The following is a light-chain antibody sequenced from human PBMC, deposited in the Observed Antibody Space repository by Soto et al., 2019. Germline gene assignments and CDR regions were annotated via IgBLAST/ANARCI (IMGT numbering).Light chain of an antibody. Sequence: EIVMTQSPATLSMSPGERATLSCRASRSVNSNLAWYQQKPGQAPCLLIYGASTRATGIPATFSGSGSGTEFTLTISSLQSADFAAYYCQQYIDSPTFGQGTKVDIK. V-gene: IGKV3D-15*01. CDR2: GAS. CDR3: QQYIDSPT. J-gene: IGKJ1*01. CDR1: RSVNSN.